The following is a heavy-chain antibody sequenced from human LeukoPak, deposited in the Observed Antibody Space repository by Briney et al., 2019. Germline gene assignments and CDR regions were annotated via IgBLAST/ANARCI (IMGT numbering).Heavy chain of an antibody. D-gene: IGHD1-26*01. J-gene: IGHJ5*02. CDR3: ARHEYSGSYYGLSWFDP. CDR1: GGSISSGDYY. Sequence: SQTLSLTCTVSGGSISSGDYYWSWIRQPPGKGLEWIGYIYYSGSTYYNPSLKSRVTISVDTSKNQFSLKLSSLTAADTAVYYCARHEYSGSYYGLSWFDPWGQGTLVTVSS. V-gene: IGHV4-30-4*08. CDR2: IYYSGST.